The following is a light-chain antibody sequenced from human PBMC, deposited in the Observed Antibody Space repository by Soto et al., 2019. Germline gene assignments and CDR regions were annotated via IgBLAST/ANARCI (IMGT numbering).Light chain of an antibody. CDR3: LQHNTYPRT. J-gene: IGKJ5*01. CDR1: EAIRSA. V-gene: IGKV1-17*01. CDR2: AAS. Sequence: IQLTQSPSSLSASVGDRVTITCRASEAIRSALGWYQQKPGKVPKLLIYAASILQSGVPSRFSGSGSGTDFTLTISSLQPEDSATYYCLQHNTYPRTFGQGTRLEIK.